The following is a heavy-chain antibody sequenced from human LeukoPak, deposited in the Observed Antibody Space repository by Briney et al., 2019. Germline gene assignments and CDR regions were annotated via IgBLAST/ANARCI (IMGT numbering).Heavy chain of an antibody. D-gene: IGHD4-17*01. Sequence: SETLSLTGTVPGGSISSHYWSWIRQPPGKGLKWIGYISYIGNTNYNPSLKSRVTISVDTSKNQFSLKLSSVTAADAAVYFCARDPTTVTKGLDIWGQGTMVTVSS. J-gene: IGHJ3*02. CDR3: ARDPTTVTKGLDI. V-gene: IGHV4-59*11. CDR1: GGSISSHY. CDR2: ISYIGNT.